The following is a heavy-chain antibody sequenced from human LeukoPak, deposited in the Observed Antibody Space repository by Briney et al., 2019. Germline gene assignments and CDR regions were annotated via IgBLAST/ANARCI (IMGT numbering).Heavy chain of an antibody. CDR1: GFTFSSYW. J-gene: IGHJ4*02. CDR2: IKQDGSEK. Sequence: GGSLRLSCAASGFTFSSYWMSWVRQAPGKGLEWVANIKQDGSEKYYVDSVKGRFTISRDNAKNSLYLQMNSLRAEDTAVYYCARVGYYYGSGSSRLLDYWGQGTLVTVSS. CDR3: ARVGYYYGSGSSRLLDY. D-gene: IGHD3-10*01. V-gene: IGHV3-7*01.